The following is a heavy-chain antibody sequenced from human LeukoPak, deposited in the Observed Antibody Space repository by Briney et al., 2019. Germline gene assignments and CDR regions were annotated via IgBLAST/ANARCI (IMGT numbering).Heavy chain of an antibody. CDR1: GYTFTSYG. CDR2: ISAYNGNT. CDR3: ARDNRIDYGDYTYNWFDP. Sequence: ASVKVSCKASGYTFTSYGISWVRQAPGQGLEWMGWISAYNGNTNYAQKLQGRVTMTTDTSTSTAYMELRSLRSDGTAVYYCARDNRIDYGDYTYNWFDPWGQGTLVTVSS. D-gene: IGHD4-17*01. V-gene: IGHV1-18*01. J-gene: IGHJ5*02.